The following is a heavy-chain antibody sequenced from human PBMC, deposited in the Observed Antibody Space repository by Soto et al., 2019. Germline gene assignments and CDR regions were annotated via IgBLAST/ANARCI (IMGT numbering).Heavy chain of an antibody. CDR3: ARRDFWSCPGYYYYGMDV. CDR2: IIPIFGTA. V-gene: IGHV1-69*13. J-gene: IGHJ6*02. D-gene: IGHD3-3*01. Sequence: SVKVSCKASGGTFSSYAISWVRQAPGQGLEWMGGIIPIFGTANYAQKFQGRVTITADESTSTAYMELSSLRSEDTAVYYCARRDFWSCPGYYYYGMDVWGQGTTVTVSS. CDR1: GGTFSSYA.